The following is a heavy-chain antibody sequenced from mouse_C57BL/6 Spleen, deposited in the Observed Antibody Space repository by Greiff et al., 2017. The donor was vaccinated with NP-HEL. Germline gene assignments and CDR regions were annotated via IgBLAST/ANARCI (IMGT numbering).Heavy chain of an antibody. V-gene: IGHV1-52*01. D-gene: IGHD1-1*01. CDR2: IDPSDSET. J-gene: IGHJ3*01. CDR1: GYTFTSYW. Sequence: QVQLQQPGAELVRPGSSVKLSCKASGYTFTSYWMHWVKQRPIQGLEWIGNIDPSDSETHYNQKFKDKATLTVDKSSSTAYMQLSSLTSEDSAVYYCAREGYYGSRFAYWGQGTLVTVSA. CDR3: AREGYYGSRFAY.